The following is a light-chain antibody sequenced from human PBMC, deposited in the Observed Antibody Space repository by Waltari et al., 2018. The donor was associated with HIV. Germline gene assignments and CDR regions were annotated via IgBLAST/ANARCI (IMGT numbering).Light chain of an antibody. Sequence: QSALPQPRSVSGSPGQSVTMSCTGTNSDVGAYNYVSWYQHYPGKAPRLIVHDVTQRPSGVPDRFSGSKSGNTASLTISGLQAEDEADYYCCSYAGSYTWVFGEGTKLTVL. CDR2: DVT. CDR1: NSDVGAYNY. V-gene: IGLV2-11*01. J-gene: IGLJ3*02. CDR3: CSYAGSYTWV.